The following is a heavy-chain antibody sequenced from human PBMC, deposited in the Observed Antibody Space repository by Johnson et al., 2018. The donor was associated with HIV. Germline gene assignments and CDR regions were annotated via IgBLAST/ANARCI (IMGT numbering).Heavy chain of an antibody. Sequence: VQLVESGGGVVQPGGSLRLSCAASGFTFRTHWMVWVRQVPGKGPVWVARIYNDGSRTSYADSVKGRFTISRDNAKNTVDLQMNSLRVEDTAVYYCAKVDCGGDTCAGLDPFNLWGQGTLVTVSS. CDR3: AKVDCGGDTCAGLDPFNL. CDR2: IYNDGSRT. D-gene: IGHD2-21*01. V-gene: IGHV3-74*02. J-gene: IGHJ3*01. CDR1: GFTFRTHW.